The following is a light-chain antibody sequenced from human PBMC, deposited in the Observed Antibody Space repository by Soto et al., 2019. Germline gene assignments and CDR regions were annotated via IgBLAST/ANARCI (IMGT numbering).Light chain of an antibody. J-gene: IGKJ4*01. CDR3: QQYNNWPLT. V-gene: IGKV3-15*01. Sequence: EIVMTQSPATLSVSPGERATLSCRAGQSVSSNLAWYQQKPGQTPRLLIYVASTRATGIPARFSGSGSGTEFTLTISSLQSEDFAVYYCQQYNNWPLTFGGGTKVEIK. CDR1: QSVSSN. CDR2: VAS.